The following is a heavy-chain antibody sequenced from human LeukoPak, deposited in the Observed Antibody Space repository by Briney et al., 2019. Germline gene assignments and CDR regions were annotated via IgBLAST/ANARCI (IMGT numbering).Heavy chain of an antibody. V-gene: IGHV3-30-3*01. CDR3: ARDRADGYNYGDSFDN. J-gene: IGHJ4*02. CDR2: ISYDGSNK. Sequence: GGSLRLSCAASGFTFSSYAMHWVRQAPGKGLEWVAVISYDGSNKYYADSVKGRFTISRDNSKNTLYLQMNSPRAEDTAVYYCARDRADGYNYGDSFDNWGQGVLVTVSS. D-gene: IGHD5-18*01. CDR1: GFTFSSYA.